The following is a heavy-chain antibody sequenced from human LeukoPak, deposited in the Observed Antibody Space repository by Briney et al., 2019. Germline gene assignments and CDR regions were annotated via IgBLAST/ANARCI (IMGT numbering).Heavy chain of an antibody. CDR2: IITIFGTA. CDR3: SRAISYSSGSYFDY. CDR1: GGTFSSYT. D-gene: IGHD6-19*01. J-gene: IGHJ4*02. V-gene: IGHV1-69*05. Sequence: ASVKLSCKASGGTFSSYTISWGRQAPGQGLEWMGGIITIFGTANYAQKFHGRVTITTDESTSTAYMELSSLRSEDTAVDYGSRAISYSSGSYFDYWGQGTLVTVSS.